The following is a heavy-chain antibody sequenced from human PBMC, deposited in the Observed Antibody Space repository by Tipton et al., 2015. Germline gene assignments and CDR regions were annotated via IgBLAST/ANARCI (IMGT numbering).Heavy chain of an antibody. J-gene: IGHJ4*02. V-gene: IGHV4-59*01. CDR2: IYYSGST. CDR1: GASISSYY. CDR3: AAYCAGGSCADH. Sequence: GLVKPSENLSLTCTVSGASISSYYWTWIRQPPGKGLEWIGLIYYSGSTNYSPSLRSRVTISVDTSNNQFSLKLRSVTAEDTAVYYCAAYCAGGSCADHWGQGTLVTVSS. D-gene: IGHD2-15*01.